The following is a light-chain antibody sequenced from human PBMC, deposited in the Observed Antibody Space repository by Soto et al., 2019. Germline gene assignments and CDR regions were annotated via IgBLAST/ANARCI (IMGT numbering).Light chain of an antibody. J-gene: IGLJ2*01. Sequence: QSALTQPPPVSGSPGQSVTISCSGTSSDIGGYSFVSWYQQHPGNTPKLIIYDVRNRPSGVPDRFSGSKSGNTASLTISGLQAEDEADYYCCSYAGTYSVIFGGGTKLTVL. CDR2: DVR. V-gene: IGLV2-11*01. CDR1: SSDIGGYSF. CDR3: CSYAGTYSVI.